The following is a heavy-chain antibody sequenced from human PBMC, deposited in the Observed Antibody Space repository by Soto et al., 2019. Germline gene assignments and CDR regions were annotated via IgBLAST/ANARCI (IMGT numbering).Heavy chain of an antibody. CDR1: GGSISSSSYY. J-gene: IGHJ6*03. CDR2: IYYSGST. CDR3: SSWYSDYYYYYMDV. Sequence: ASETLSLTCTVSGGSISSSSYYWGWIRQPPGKGLEWIGSIYYSGSTYYNPSLKSRVTISVDTSKNQFSLKLSSVTAADTAVYYCSSWYSDYYYYYMDVWGKGTTVT. D-gene: IGHD6-13*01. V-gene: IGHV4-39*01.